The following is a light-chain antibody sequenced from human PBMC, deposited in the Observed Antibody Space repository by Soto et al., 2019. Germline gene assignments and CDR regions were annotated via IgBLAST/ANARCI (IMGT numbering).Light chain of an antibody. Sequence: QSVLTQPPSASGSPGQSVTISCTGTSSDVGGYNYVSWYQQYPGRAPKLMIYEVTKRPSGVPERFSGSKSGNTASLTVSGLQAEDEADYDCSSYAASNNFYFVFGGGTQLTVL. CDR1: SSDVGGYNY. J-gene: IGLJ3*02. CDR3: SSYAASNNFYFV. CDR2: EVT. V-gene: IGLV2-8*01.